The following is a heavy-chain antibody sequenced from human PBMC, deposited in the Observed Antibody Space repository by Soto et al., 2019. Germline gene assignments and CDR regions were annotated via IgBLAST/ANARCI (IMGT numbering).Heavy chain of an antibody. Sequence: GGSLRLSCAASGFTFSDYYMSWIRQAPGKGLEWVSYISSSGSTIYYADSVKGRFTISRDNAKNSLYLQMNSLRAEDTAVYYCARDGGNYDFWSGTPAFNYYMDVWGKGTTVTVSS. CDR3: ARDGGNYDFWSGTPAFNYYMDV. V-gene: IGHV3-11*01. CDR2: ISSSGSTI. J-gene: IGHJ6*03. D-gene: IGHD3-3*01. CDR1: GFTFSDYY.